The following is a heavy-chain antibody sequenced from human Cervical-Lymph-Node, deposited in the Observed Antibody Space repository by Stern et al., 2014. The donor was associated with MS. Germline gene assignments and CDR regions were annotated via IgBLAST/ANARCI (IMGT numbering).Heavy chain of an antibody. J-gene: IGHJ4*02. V-gene: IGHV1-69*01. Sequence: QMQLVQSGPEVKKPGSSVKVSCKASGDIFSNFDISWVRQAPGQGLEWMGGITPLFGTTNYAQRLQGSVTFTADESTNTVFMELSSLRADDTAVFYCARHQEGIAAYWGQGTLVTVSS. CDR1: GDIFSNFD. CDR2: ITPLFGTT. CDR3: ARHQEGIAAY. D-gene: IGHD6-13*01.